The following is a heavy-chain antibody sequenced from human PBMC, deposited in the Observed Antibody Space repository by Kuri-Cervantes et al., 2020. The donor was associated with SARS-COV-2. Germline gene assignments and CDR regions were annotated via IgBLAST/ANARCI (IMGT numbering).Heavy chain of an antibody. Sequence: GGSMRLSCSASGFTFSLYAMHWVRQAPGKGLESVSAIVSNGAVAHYADSVKGRFILSRDSSKSTLYLQMRSLRPEDTAVYYCVKGDSSSSDLQGDNWGQGTLVTVSS. J-gene: IGHJ4*02. CDR2: IVSNGAVA. V-gene: IGHV3-64D*08. CDR1: GFTFSLYA. D-gene: IGHD6-6*01. CDR3: VKGDSSSSDLQGDN.